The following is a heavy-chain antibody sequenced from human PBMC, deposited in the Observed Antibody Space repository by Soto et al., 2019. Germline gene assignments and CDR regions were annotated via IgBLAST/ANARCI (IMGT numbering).Heavy chain of an antibody. V-gene: IGHV1-69*01. D-gene: IGHD3-10*01. J-gene: IGHJ3*01. CDR3: AGSYKSGSGTYDAFDV. CDR2: IIPIFGTT. Sequence: QVQLVQSGTEVKKPGSSVKVSCKASGGTSSSYAISWVRQAPGQGLEWMGGIIPIFGTTNYAQKFQGRVSITADESTRTDYIEMSSLRSEDTAVYYCAGSYKSGSGTYDAFDVWGQGTMVIVS. CDR1: GGTSSSYA.